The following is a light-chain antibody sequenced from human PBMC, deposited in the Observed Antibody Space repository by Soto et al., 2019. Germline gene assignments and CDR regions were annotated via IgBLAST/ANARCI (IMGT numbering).Light chain of an antibody. CDR2: DTS. Sequence: TVMTKAPSPLSVSPGKRAPLPPRASQSVSSSLAWYQQRPGQAPRLLIYDTSTRAAGISARFSGSGSGTDFTLTITSLQPEDFATYYCQQTYSKSTTFGQGTRLEI. V-gene: IGKV3-15*01. CDR1: QSVSSS. CDR3: QQTYSKSTT. J-gene: IGKJ5*01.